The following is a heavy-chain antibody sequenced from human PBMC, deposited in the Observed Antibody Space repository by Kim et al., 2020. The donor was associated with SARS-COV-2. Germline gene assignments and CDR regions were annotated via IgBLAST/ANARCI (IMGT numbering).Heavy chain of an antibody. CDR1: GFTFDNYA. J-gene: IGHJ6*02. CDR3: ATVSVAGGYYYYGMDV. D-gene: IGHD6-19*01. V-gene: IGHV3-23*01. CDR2: ISASGGYT. Sequence: GGSLRLSCAASGFTFDNYAMSWVRQAPGKGLEWVSTISASGGYTYYTDSVKGRFSISRDNSKNTLYLQMNSLRAEDTAGYYCATVSVAGGYYYYGMDVWGQGTTVTVSS.